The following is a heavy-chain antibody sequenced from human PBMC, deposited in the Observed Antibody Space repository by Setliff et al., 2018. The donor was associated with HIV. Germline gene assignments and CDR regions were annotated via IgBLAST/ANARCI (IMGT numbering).Heavy chain of an antibody. D-gene: IGHD6-19*01. Sequence: NPSETLSLTCAVYGGSFSGYYWSWIRQSPEKRLEWIGEINHSGSTNYNPSLKSRVIMAVDTSKNQFSLKLSSVTAADTAVYYCARGPRVSAAVVETPSAYWGQGTRVTVSS. CDR1: GGSFSGYY. J-gene: IGHJ4*02. CDR3: ARGPRVSAAVVETPSAY. V-gene: IGHV4-34*01. CDR2: INHSGST.